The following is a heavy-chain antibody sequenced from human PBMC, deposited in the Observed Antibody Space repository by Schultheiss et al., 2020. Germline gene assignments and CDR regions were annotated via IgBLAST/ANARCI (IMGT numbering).Heavy chain of an antibody. J-gene: IGHJ3*02. CDR2: IYSGGST. D-gene: IGHD5-12*01. CDR1: GFTFSSYA. Sequence: GGSLRLSCAASGFTFSSYAMSWVRQAPGKGLEWVSVIYSGGSTYYADSVKGRFTISRDNSKNTLYLQMNGLRVEDTAVYYCAPGAEYSGYVGSDAFDIWGQGTMVTVSS. CDR3: APGAEYSGYVGSDAFDI. V-gene: IGHV3-23*03.